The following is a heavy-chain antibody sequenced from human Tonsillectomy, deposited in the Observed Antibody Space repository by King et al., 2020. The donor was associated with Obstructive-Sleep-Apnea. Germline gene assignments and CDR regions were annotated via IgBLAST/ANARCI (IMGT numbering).Heavy chain of an antibody. CDR3: ARDAVSGQFPDY. V-gene: IGHV4-4*02. CDR2: IYQSGST. D-gene: IGHD2-8*01. CDR1: GASISSNNW. Sequence: QLQESGPGLVKPSETLSLTCAVSGASISSNNWWSWVRQPPGKGLEWIGEIYQSGSTNYNPSLKSRVTISVDKSKNQFSLKVNSVTAADTAVYYFARDAVSGQFPDYWGQGTLVTVSS. J-gene: IGHJ4*02.